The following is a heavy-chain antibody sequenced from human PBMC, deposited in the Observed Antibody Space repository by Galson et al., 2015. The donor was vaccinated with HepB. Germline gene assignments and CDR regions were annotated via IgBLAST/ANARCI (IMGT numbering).Heavy chain of an antibody. Sequence: SLRLSCAASGFNFRSYSMSWVRQAPGKGLEWVSTMSDSSSYIYYADSVKGRFTISRDNAKSSLYLQMNSLRAEDTAVYYCARRAGYMGYWGQGTLVTVSS. D-gene: IGHD5-18*01. J-gene: IGHJ4*02. CDR1: GFNFRSYS. V-gene: IGHV3-21*01. CDR3: ARRAGYMGY. CDR2: MSDSSSYI.